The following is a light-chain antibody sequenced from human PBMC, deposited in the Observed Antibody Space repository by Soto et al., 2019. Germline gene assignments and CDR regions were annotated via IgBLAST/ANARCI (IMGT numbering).Light chain of an antibody. CDR3: QQRRVWPLT. Sequence: VLTQSPAILSLSPGEIATLSCRASQSVNNYLAWYQQRPGQAPRLLIYDSSNRATGIPARFSASGSGTDFTLTISRLEFEDFAVYYCQQRRVWPLTFGGGTKVEI. CDR2: DSS. J-gene: IGKJ4*01. V-gene: IGKV3-11*01. CDR1: QSVNNY.